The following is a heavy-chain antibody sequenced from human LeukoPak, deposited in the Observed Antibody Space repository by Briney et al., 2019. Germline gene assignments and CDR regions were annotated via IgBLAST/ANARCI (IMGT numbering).Heavy chain of an antibody. CDR3: ARVGWELLNLHFDP. J-gene: IGHJ5*02. CDR2: IKKDGSQK. D-gene: IGHD1-26*01. V-gene: IGHV3-7*03. Sequence: GGSLRLSCVGSGFTFSDKWMSWVRQAPGKGPEWVASIKKDGSQKYYVDSVKGRFTISRDNAQNSLYLQMSSLRVEDTAIYSCARVGWELLNLHFDPWGQGTLVTVSS. CDR1: GFTFSDKW.